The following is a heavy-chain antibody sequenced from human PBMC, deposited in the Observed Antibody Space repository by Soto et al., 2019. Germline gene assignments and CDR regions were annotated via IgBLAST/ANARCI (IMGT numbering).Heavy chain of an antibody. Sequence: EVQLLESGGGLVQPGGSLRLSCAASGFTFSSYAMSWVRQAPGKGLEWISAISGSGGSTYYADSVKGRFTVSRDNSKNSLYLQMNSLTAEDTAVYYCEKVYSNGWGPDYWGRGTLVTVSS. CDR1: GFTFSSYA. D-gene: IGHD6-19*01. CDR3: EKVYSNGWGPDY. CDR2: ISGSGGST. J-gene: IGHJ4*02. V-gene: IGHV3-23*01.